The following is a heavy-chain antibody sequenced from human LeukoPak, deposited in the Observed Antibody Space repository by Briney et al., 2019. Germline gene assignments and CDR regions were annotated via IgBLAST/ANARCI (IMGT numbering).Heavy chain of an antibody. J-gene: IGHJ6*03. V-gene: IGHV3-20*04. Sequence: GGSLRLSCAASGFTFDDYGMSWVRQAPGKGLEWISGINWNGGNTGYADSVKGRFTISRDNAKNSLYLQMNSLRAEDTALYYCARAYSGYENYYYYYYMDVWGKGTTVTVSS. D-gene: IGHD5-12*01. CDR2: INWNGGNT. CDR1: GFTFDDYG. CDR3: ARAYSGYENYYYYYYMDV.